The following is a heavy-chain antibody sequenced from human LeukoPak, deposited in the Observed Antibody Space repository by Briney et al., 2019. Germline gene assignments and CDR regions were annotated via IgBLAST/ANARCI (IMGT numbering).Heavy chain of an antibody. CDR3: AREGGGDAFDI. D-gene: IGHD2-15*01. J-gene: IGHJ3*02. CDR1: GFTFSSYS. V-gene: IGHV3-21*01. CDR2: ISSSSSYI. Sequence: GGSLRLSCAASGFTFSSYSMNWVRQAPGKGLEWVSSISSSSSYIYYADSVKGRFTISRDNAKNSLYLQMNSLRAEDTAVNYCAREGGGDAFDIWGQGTMVTVSS.